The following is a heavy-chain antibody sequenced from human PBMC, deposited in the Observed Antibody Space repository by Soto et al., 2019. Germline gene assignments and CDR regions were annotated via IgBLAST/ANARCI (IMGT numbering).Heavy chain of an antibody. CDR3: ARDRPNDSSGYKYYYYGMDV. CDR1: GYTFTGYY. V-gene: IGHV1-2*04. D-gene: IGHD3-22*01. J-gene: IGHJ6*02. Sequence: ASVKVSCKASGYTFTGYYMHWVRQAPGQGLEWMGWINPNSGGTNYAQKFQGWVTMTRDTSISTAYMELSRLRSDDTAVYYCARDRPNDSSGYKYYYYGMDVWGQGTTVTVSS. CDR2: INPNSGGT.